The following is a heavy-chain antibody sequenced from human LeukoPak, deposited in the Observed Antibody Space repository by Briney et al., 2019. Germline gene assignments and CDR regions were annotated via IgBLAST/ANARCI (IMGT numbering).Heavy chain of an antibody. D-gene: IGHD6-19*01. CDR3: ARQAIAVAGMIWFDP. V-gene: IGHV1-46*04. CDR1: GYTFINYY. J-gene: IGHJ5*02. Sequence: ASVKVSCKASGYTFINYYTHWVRQAPGQGLEWMGRINPSGDSVNYAQKLQDRLTMTRDTSTNTVYLELSSLRSEDTAIYYCARQAIAVAGMIWFDPWGQGTLVTVSS. CDR2: INPSGDSV.